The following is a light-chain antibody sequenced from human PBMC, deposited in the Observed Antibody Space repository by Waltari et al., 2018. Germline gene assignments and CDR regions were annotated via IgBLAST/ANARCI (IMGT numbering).Light chain of an antibody. J-gene: IGKJ1*01. V-gene: IGKV3-11*01. CDR2: DIS. CDR1: QSLRTY. CDR3: QQRSNWPGT. Sequence: EIVLTQSPATLALSPGETATLSCRASQSLRTYLAWYQQRPGQPPRLLIYDISKRAAGIPARFSGSGSSTDFTLTIRSLEPEDFSIYYCQQRSNWPGTFGQGTKVEIK.